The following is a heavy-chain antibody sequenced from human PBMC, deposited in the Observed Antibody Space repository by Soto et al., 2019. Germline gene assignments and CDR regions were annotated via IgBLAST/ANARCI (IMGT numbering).Heavy chain of an antibody. J-gene: IGHJ5*02. CDR3: ARTMVRGVIITRTGFDP. Sequence: TLSLTSTVSGGSISSYYWSWIRQPPGKGLEWIGYIYYSGSTNYNPSLKSRVTISVDTSKNQFSLKLSSVTAADTAVYYCARTMVRGVIITRTGFDPWGQGTLVTVSS. D-gene: IGHD3-10*01. CDR1: GGSISSYY. V-gene: IGHV4-59*01. CDR2: IYYSGST.